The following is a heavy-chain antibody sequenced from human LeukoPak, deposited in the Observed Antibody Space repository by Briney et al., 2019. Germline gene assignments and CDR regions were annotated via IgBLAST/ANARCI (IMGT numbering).Heavy chain of an antibody. CDR3: ARDLTPDIVLMVYAYNWFDP. Sequence: GGSLRLSCAASGFTFSSYWMSWVRQAPGKGLEWVANIKQDGSEKYYVDSVKGRFTISRDNAKNSLYLQMNSLRAEDTAVYYCARDLTPDIVLMVYAYNWFDPWGQGTLVTVSS. J-gene: IGHJ5*02. CDR2: IKQDGSEK. CDR1: GFTFSSYW. V-gene: IGHV3-7*01. D-gene: IGHD2-8*01.